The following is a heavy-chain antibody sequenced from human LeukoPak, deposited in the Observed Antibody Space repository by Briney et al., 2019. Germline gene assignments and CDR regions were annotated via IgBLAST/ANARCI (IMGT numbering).Heavy chain of an antibody. J-gene: IGHJ4*02. CDR3: AMYIWFGELPLDY. Sequence: SETLSLXCAVYGGSFSGYYWSWIRQPPGKGLEWIGEINHSGSTDYNPSVKSRVTISVDTSKNQFSLKLSSVTAADTAVYYCAMYIWFGELPLDYWGQGTLVTVSS. V-gene: IGHV4-34*01. CDR2: INHSGST. CDR1: GGSFSGYY. D-gene: IGHD3-10*01.